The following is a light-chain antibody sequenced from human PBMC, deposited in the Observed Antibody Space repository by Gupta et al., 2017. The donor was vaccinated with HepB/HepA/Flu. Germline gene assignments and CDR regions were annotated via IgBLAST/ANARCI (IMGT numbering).Light chain of an antibody. Sequence: DIQMTQSPSSLSASVGDRVTITCQASQDISNYLNWYQQKPGIAPKLLIYDASNLETGVPSRFSASGSGTDFTFTISILHPEDIATYYCQQYATLPPTFGPGTKVDIK. CDR3: QQYATLPPT. CDR1: QDISNY. J-gene: IGKJ3*01. CDR2: DAS. V-gene: IGKV1-33*01.